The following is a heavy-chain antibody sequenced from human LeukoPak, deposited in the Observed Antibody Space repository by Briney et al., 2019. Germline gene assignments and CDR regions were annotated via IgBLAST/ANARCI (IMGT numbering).Heavy chain of an antibody. CDR1: GFTFSIFP. D-gene: IGHD3-3*01. CDR3: ARDLELSAVYYFDS. J-gene: IGHJ4*02. Sequence: PGGSLRLSCEASGFTFSIFPMHWVRQAPDKGLEWVALISSGSEKYYADSVKGRFTISRDNSKNMLYLQMNSLRADDTAVYYCARDLELSAVYYFDSWGQGTLVIVSS. CDR2: ISSGSEK. V-gene: IGHV3-30*04.